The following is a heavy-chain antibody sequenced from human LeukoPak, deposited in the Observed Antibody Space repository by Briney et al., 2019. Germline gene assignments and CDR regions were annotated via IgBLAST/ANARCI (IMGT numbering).Heavy chain of an antibody. CDR1: GFTFSSYG. CDR2: ICDDGSNK. J-gene: IGHJ4*02. V-gene: IGHV3-33*01. CDR3: ARDREYYYDSSGSLDY. D-gene: IGHD3-22*01. Sequence: GGSLRLSCAASGFTFSSYGMNWVRQAPGKGLEWVAVICDDGSNKYYADSVKGRFTISRDNSKNTLYLQMNSLRAEDTAVYYCARDREYYYDSSGSLDYWRQGTLVTVSS.